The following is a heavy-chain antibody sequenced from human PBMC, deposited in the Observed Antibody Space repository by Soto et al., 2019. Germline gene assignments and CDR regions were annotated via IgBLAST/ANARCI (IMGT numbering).Heavy chain of an antibody. CDR1: GGSISSGGYY. V-gene: IGHV4-31*03. D-gene: IGHD3-10*01. J-gene: IGHJ4*02. CDR2: IYYSGST. CDR3: AGLYGSGSYVDY. Sequence: PSETLSLTCTVSGGSISSGGYYWSWIRQHPGKGLEWIGYIYYSGSTYYNPSLKSRVTISVDTSKNQFSLKLSSVTAADTAVYYCAGLYGSGSYVDYWGQGTLVTVSS.